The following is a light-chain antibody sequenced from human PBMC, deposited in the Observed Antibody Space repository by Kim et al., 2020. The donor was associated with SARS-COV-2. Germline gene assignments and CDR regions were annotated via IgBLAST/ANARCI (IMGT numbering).Light chain of an antibody. CDR3: AAWDDSLNGYV. V-gene: IGLV1-44*01. CDR1: SSNIGTNS. CDR2: RNS. J-gene: IGLJ1*01. Sequence: GQRVTNFCSGSSSNIGTNSVNWYQHLPGPAPKLLIYRNSQRPSGVPDRFSGSKSDSSASLVISGLQSEDEADYYCAAWDDSLNGYVFATGTKVTVL.